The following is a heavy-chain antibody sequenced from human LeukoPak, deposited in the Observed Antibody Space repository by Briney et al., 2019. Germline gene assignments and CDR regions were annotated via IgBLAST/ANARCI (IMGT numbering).Heavy chain of an antibody. J-gene: IGHJ4*02. Sequence: PSETLSLTCAVCGGSFSGYYWSWIRQPPGKGLEWIGEINHSGSTNYNPSLKSRVTISVDTSKNQFSLKLSSVTAADTAVYYCARGLFFYYGSGSYYSPVDYWGQGTLVTVSS. V-gene: IGHV4-34*01. CDR1: GGSFSGYY. CDR2: INHSGST. D-gene: IGHD3-10*01. CDR3: ARGLFFYYGSGSYYSPVDY.